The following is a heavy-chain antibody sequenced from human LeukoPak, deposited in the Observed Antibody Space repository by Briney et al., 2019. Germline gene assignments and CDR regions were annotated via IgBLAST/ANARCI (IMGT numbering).Heavy chain of an antibody. CDR1: GFTFSSYA. J-gene: IGHJ4*02. CDR3: AKELSPSMYDY. D-gene: IGHD2-8*01. CDR2: ICGSGGST. Sequence: LGGSLRLSCAASGFTFSSYAMSWVRQAPGKGLEWVSAICGSGGSTYYADSVKGRFTISRDNSTITLYLQMNSLRAEDKAVYYCAKELSPSMYDYWGQGTLVTVSS. V-gene: IGHV3-23*01.